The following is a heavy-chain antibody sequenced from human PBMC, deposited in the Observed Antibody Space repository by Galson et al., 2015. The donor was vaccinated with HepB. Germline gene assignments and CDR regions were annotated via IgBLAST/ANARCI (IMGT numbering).Heavy chain of an antibody. CDR1: GYTFTGYY. D-gene: IGHD6-6*01. CDR2: INPNSGGT. J-gene: IGHJ6*02. CDR3: ARDGSHGAARDVVTRYYYYGMDV. Sequence: SVKVSCKASGYTFTGYYMHWVRQAPGQGLEWMGRINPNSGGTNYAQKFQGRVTMTRDTSISTAYMELSRLRSDDTAVYYCARDGSHGAARDVVTRYYYYGMDVWGQGTTVTVSS. V-gene: IGHV1-2*06.